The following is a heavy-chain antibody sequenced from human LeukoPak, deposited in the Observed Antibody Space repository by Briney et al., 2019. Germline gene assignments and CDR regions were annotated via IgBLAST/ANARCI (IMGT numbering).Heavy chain of an antibody. CDR3: ARDRRGMRNYYFYGMDV. V-gene: IGHV3-9*01. D-gene: IGHD3/OR15-3a*01. Sequence: GGSLRLSCAASGFTFDDYAMHWVRQAPGKGLEWVSGISWNSGSIGYADSVKGRFTISRDNAKNSLYLEMNSLRGEDTAVYYCARDRRGMRNYYFYGMDVWGQGTTVTVSS. CDR1: GFTFDDYA. J-gene: IGHJ6*02. CDR2: ISWNSGSI.